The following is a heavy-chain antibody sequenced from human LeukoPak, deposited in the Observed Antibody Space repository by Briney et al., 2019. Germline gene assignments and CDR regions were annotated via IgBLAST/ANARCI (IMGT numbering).Heavy chain of an antibody. CDR2: IYPGDSDT. J-gene: IGHJ4*02. D-gene: IGHD5-18*01. Sequence: GESLKISWKVSGYSFTSYWIGWVRQMPGKGLEWMGIIYPGDSDTRYSPSFQGQVTISADKSISTAYLQCSSLKASDTAMYYCARLAAELWLPVYFDYWGQGTLVTVSS. V-gene: IGHV5-51*01. CDR3: ARLAAELWLPVYFDY. CDR1: GYSFTSYW.